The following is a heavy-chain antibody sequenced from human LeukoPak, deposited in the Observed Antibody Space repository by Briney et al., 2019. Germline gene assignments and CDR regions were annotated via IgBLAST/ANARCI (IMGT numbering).Heavy chain of an antibody. D-gene: IGHD4-11*01. CDR2: ISAYNGNT. CDR1: GYTFTSYG. CDR3: ASNWYSNSGVSARLAFDY. Sequence: ASVKVSRKASGYTFTSYGISWVRQAPGQGLEWMGWISAYNGNTNYAQKLQGRVTMTTDTSTSTAYMELRSLRSDDTAVYYCASNWYSNSGVSARLAFDYWGQGTLVTVSS. J-gene: IGHJ4*02. V-gene: IGHV1-18*01.